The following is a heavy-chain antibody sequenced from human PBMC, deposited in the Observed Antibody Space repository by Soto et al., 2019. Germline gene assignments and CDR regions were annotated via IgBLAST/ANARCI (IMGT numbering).Heavy chain of an antibody. D-gene: IGHD3-16*01. CDR1: GGSISSYY. Sequence: QVQLQESGPGLVKPSETLSLTCTVSGGSISSYYWSWIRQPPGKGLEWIGYIYYSGSTNYNPSLKXXVXIXXETSKNQFSLKLSSVTAADTAVYYCARDRFGGDDYWGQGTLVTVSS. CDR2: IYYSGST. V-gene: IGHV4-59*01. J-gene: IGHJ4*02. CDR3: ARDRFGGDDY.